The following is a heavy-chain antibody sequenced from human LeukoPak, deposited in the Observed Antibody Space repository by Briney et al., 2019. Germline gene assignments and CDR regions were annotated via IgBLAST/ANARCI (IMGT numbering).Heavy chain of an antibody. CDR1: GYSSINYC. CDR3: ARGGATGLAFDF. CDR2: IYPGDSDT. Sequence: AESLKISCNGSGYSSINYCSCWVRQMPRKGLEWVGIIYPGDSDTIYSPSFQGQVTISADKSISTAHLQWSSMKASDTAMFYCARGGATGLAFDFWGQGTLVTVSS. D-gene: IGHD3-10*01. J-gene: IGHJ4*02. V-gene: IGHV5-51*01.